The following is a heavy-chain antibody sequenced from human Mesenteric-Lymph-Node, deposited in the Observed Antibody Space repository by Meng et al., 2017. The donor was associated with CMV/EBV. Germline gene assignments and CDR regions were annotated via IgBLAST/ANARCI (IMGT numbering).Heavy chain of an antibody. V-gene: IGHV4-4*02. CDR3: ARVGYCTSTSCYGRSNWFDP. D-gene: IGHD2-2*01. Sequence: SNWGSWVRQAPGKGLELIGGIYHSGSTNYNPSLKSRVTISIDKSKNQFSLKLSSVTAADTAVYYCARVGYCTSTSCYGRSNWFDPWGQGTLVTVSS. J-gene: IGHJ5*02. CDR1: SNW. CDR2: IYHSGST.